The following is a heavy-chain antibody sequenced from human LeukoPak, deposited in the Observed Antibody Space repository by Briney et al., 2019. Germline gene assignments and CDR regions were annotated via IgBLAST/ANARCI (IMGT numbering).Heavy chain of an antibody. V-gene: IGHV3-48*01. CDR3: ARDQGGVGY. CDR2: ISNSGSTI. Sequence: GGSLRLSCEASGFTFSSYSMSWVRQAPGKGLEWVSYISNSGSTIYYADSVKGRFTISRDNAKNSLYLQMNSLRAEDTAVYYCARDQGGVGYWGQGTLVTVSS. CDR1: GFTFSSYS. D-gene: IGHD3-16*01. J-gene: IGHJ4*02.